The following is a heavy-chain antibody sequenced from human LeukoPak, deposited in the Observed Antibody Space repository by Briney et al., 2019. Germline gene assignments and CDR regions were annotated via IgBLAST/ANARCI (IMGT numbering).Heavy chain of an antibody. Sequence: GGSLRLSCAASGFTFSSYWMNWVRQAPGKGLVWVSRIKSDESTTSYADSVKGRFTIYRDNARNTLYLQTNSLRTEDTAVYYCARGDGGSYGGRFDYWGQGTLVTVSS. V-gene: IGHV3-74*01. CDR2: IKSDESTT. D-gene: IGHD1-26*01. J-gene: IGHJ4*02. CDR3: ARGDGGSYGGRFDY. CDR1: GFTFSSYW.